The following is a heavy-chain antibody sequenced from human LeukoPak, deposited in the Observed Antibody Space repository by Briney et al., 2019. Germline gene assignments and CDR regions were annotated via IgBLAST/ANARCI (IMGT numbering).Heavy chain of an antibody. Sequence: GGSLRLSCAASGFTFDDYAMHWVRQAPGKGLEWVSSIDSSGGYMFYADSVKGRFIISRDNAKDSLYLQMNSLRVEDTAVYYCLRGDRRDYWGQGTLVTVSS. CDR1: GFTFDDYA. J-gene: IGHJ4*02. CDR2: IDSSGGYM. CDR3: LRGDRRDY. V-gene: IGHV3-21*06.